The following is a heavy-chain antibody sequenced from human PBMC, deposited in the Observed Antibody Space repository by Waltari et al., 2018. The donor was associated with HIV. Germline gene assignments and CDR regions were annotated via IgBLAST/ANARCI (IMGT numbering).Heavy chain of an antibody. CDR1: GAILTSYT. D-gene: IGHD2-2*01. CDR3: ARVGRFLRSSTSDRPVYAFDK. Sequence: QVQLVQSGAEVKKPGSSVKVSCKASGAILTSYTISWVRQAPGQGLEWMGRINPILGTADYAQKFQGRVTVTAEKSTYTAYMELSSLRSDDTAVYYCARVGRFLRSSTSDRPVYAFDKWGQGTKVTVSS. J-gene: IGHJ3*02. V-gene: IGHV1-69*08. CDR2: INPILGTA.